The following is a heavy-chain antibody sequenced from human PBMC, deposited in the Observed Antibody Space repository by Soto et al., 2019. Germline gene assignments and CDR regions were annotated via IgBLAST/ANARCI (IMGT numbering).Heavy chain of an antibody. CDR1: GFIFEDYD. CDR3: VKGTFSSSKVIFDY. Sequence: EVQLVESGGGLVQPGRSLRLSCVASGFIFEDYDMHWVRQVPGKGLEWVSSITSNSGAIKYADSVKGRFTLSRDNAKTSMYLQMNGLRVEDTAFYFCVKGTFSSSKVIFDYWGLGTLVTVSS. CDR2: ITSNSGAI. D-gene: IGHD6-6*01. V-gene: IGHV3-9*01. J-gene: IGHJ4*02.